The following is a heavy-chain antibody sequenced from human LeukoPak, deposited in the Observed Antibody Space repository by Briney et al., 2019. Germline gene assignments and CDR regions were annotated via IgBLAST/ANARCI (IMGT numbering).Heavy chain of an antibody. CDR2: IFHSGSA. CDR3: ARDPRWLTPDCTSTSCYENYFDP. Sequence: SETLSLTCAVSGYSISSGYQWAWILQSPGKGLEWIGSIFHSGSAHYNPSLKSRVTISVEMSNNQFSLKMYSVTAADTAVYYCARDPRWLTPDCTSTSCYENYFDPWGQGTLVTVSS. CDR1: GYSISSGYQ. J-gene: IGHJ5*02. V-gene: IGHV4-38-2*02. D-gene: IGHD2-2*01.